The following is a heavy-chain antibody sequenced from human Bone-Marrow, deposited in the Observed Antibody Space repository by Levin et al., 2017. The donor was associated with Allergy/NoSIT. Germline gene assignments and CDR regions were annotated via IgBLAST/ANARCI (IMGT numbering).Heavy chain of an antibody. Sequence: SETLSLTCAVYGGSFSGYYWSWIRQPPGKGLEWIGEINHSGSTNYNPSLKSRVTISVDTSKNQFSLKLSSVTAADTAVYYCARPEFRYSSSFDYWGQGTLVTVSS. D-gene: IGHD6-6*01. V-gene: IGHV4-34*01. J-gene: IGHJ4*02. CDR2: INHSGST. CDR1: GGSFSGYY. CDR3: ARPEFRYSSSFDY.